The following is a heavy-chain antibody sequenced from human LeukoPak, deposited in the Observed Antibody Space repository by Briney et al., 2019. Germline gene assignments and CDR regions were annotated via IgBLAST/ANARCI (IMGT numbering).Heavy chain of an antibody. CDR3: AKMARPPERDGYNKLVFSYLDY. CDR1: GFTFSSYG. V-gene: IGHV3-30*02. Sequence: PGGSLRLSCAASGFTFSSYGMHWVRQAPGKGLEWVAFIRYDGSNKYYADSVKGRFTISRDNSKNTLYLQMNSLRAEDTAVYYCAKMARPPERDGYNKLVFSYLDYWGQGTLVTVSS. J-gene: IGHJ4*02. CDR2: IRYDGSNK. D-gene: IGHD5-24*01.